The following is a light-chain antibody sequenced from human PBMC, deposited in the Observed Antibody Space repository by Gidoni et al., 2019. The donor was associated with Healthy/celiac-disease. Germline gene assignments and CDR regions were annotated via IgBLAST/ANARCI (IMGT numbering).Light chain of an antibody. CDR3: QQSYSTPLT. J-gene: IGKJ4*01. CDR1: QRISSY. Sequence: DIQMTQSPSSLSASGGDRVTTTCRASQRISSYLNWYQQKPGKAPKLLIYAASSLQSGVPSRFSGSGSGTDFTLTISSLQPEDFATYYCQQSYSTPLTFGGGTKVEIK. CDR2: AAS. V-gene: IGKV1-39*01.